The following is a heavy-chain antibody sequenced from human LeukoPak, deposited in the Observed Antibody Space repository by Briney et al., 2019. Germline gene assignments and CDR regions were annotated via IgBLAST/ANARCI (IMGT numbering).Heavy chain of an antibody. CDR2: IKEDGSLK. CDR3: ARPRLTGSGFDY. V-gene: IGHV3-7*01. J-gene: IGHJ4*02. CDR1: GFGFSNFW. D-gene: IGHD3-9*01. Sequence: PGGSLRLSCAASGFGFSNFWMSWVRQAPGKGPEWVANIKEDGSLKNYVDSVEGRFTVSRDNAKNTLYLQMNSLRLEDTAVYYCARPRLTGSGFDYWGQGTLVTVSS.